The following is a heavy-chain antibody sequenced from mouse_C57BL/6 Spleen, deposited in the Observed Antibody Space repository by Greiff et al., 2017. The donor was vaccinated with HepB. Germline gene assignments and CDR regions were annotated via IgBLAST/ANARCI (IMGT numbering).Heavy chain of an antibody. V-gene: IGHV5-9-1*02. CDR3: TRVDYEWFAY. Sequence: DVHLVESGEGLVKPGGSLKLSCAASGFTFSSYAMSWVRQTPEKRLEWVAYISSGGDYIYYADTVKGRFTISRDNARNTLYLQMSSLKSEDTAMYYCTRVDYEWFAYWGQGTLVTVSA. CDR1: GFTFSSYA. J-gene: IGHJ3*01. CDR2: ISSGGDYI. D-gene: IGHD2-4*01.